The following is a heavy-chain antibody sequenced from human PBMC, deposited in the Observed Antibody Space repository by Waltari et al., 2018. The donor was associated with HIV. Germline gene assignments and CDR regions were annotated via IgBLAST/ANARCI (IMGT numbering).Heavy chain of an antibody. CDR1: SYA. D-gene: IGHD3-16*01. J-gene: IGHJ6*02. Sequence: SYAMHWVRQAPGKGIEWVAVISYDGSNKYYADSVKGRFTISRDNSKNTLYLQMNSLRAEDTAVYYCARARESGLRLGEYSHYGMDVWGQGTTVTVSS. V-gene: IGHV3-30*01. CDR2: ISYDGSNK. CDR3: ARARESGLRLGEYSHYGMDV.